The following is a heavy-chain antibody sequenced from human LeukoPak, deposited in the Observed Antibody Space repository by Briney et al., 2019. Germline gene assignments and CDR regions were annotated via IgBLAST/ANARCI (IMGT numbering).Heavy chain of an antibody. V-gene: IGHV3-23*01. CDR2: ISGSGGST. J-gene: IGHJ4*02. CDR1: GFTFSSYA. Sequence: PGGSLRLSCAASGFTFSSYAMSWVRQAPGKGLEWDSAISGSGGSTYYADSVKGRFTISRDNSKNTLYLQMNSLRAEDTAVYYCAKSIVATIFYFDYWGQGTLVTVSS. CDR3: AKSIVATIFYFDY. D-gene: IGHD5-12*01.